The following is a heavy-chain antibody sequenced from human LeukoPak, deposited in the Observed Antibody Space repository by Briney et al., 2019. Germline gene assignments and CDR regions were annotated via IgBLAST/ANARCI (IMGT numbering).Heavy chain of an antibody. CDR1: GFTFSSYW. CDR2: INSDGSST. Sequence: GGSLRLSCAASGFTFSSYWMHWVRQAPGKGLVWVSRINSDGSSTSYADSVKGRFTISRDNAKNTLYLQMNSLRAEDTAVYYCARESYGADDAFDIWGQGTMATVSS. V-gene: IGHV3-74*01. CDR3: ARESYGADDAFDI. D-gene: IGHD4-17*01. J-gene: IGHJ3*02.